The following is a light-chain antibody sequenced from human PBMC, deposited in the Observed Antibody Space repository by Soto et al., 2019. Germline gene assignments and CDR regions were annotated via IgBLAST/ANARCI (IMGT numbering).Light chain of an antibody. CDR2: LEGSGSY. J-gene: IGLJ2*01. CDR3: ETWDSKGV. CDR1: SGHSSYI. V-gene: IGLV4-60*03. Sequence: QPVLTQSSSASASLGSSVKLTCTLSSGHSSYIIAWHQQQPGKAPRYLMKLEGSGSYNKGSGVPDRFSGSSSGADRYLTISKLQSEDEADYYCETWDSKGVFGGGTKLTVL.